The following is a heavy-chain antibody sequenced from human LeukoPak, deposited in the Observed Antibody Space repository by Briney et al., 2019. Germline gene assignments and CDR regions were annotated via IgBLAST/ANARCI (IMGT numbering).Heavy chain of an antibody. CDR1: GFTFSSYS. CDR2: ISSSSSYI. Sequence: PGGSPRLSCAASGFTFSSYSMNWVRQAPGKGLEWVSSISSSSSYIYYADSVKGRFTISRDNAKNSLYLQMNSLRAEDTAVYYCATLSELPRPRDAFDIWGQGTMVTVSS. D-gene: IGHD1-26*01. J-gene: IGHJ3*02. CDR3: ATLSELPRPRDAFDI. V-gene: IGHV3-21*01.